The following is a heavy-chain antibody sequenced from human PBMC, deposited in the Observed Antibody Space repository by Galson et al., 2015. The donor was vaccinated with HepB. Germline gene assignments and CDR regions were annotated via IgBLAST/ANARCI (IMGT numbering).Heavy chain of an antibody. CDR2: INPSGGST. J-gene: IGHJ4*02. D-gene: IGHD3-10*01. CDR1: GYTFTSYY. V-gene: IGHV1-46*03. CDR3: ARGCLLWSPGRPLYYFDY. Sequence: SVKVSCKASGYTFTSYYMHWVRQAPGQGLEWMGIINPSGGSTSYAQKFQGRVTMTRDTSTSTVYMELSSLRSEDTAVYYCARGCLLWSPGRPLYYFDYWGQGTLVTVSS.